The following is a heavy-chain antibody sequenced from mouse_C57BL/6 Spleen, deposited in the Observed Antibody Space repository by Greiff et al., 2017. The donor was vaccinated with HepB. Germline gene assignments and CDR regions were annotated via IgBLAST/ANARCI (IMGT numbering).Heavy chain of an antibody. D-gene: IGHD1-1*01. CDR1: GYTFTEYT. CDR3: ARHPDYYGSSHWYFDV. V-gene: IGHV1-62-2*01. J-gene: IGHJ1*03. CDR2: FYPGSGSI. Sequence: VQLQQSGAELVKPGASVKLSCKASGYTFTEYTIHWVKQRSGQGLEWIGWFYPGSGSIKYNEKFKDKATLTADKSSITVYMELSRLTSEDSAVYFCARHPDYYGSSHWYFDVWGTGTTVTVSS.